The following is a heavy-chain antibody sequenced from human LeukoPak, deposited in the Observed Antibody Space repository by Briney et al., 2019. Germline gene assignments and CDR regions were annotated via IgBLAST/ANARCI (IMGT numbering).Heavy chain of an antibody. Sequence: SGGSLRLSCEVSGVSLSSYGMHWVRQAPGKGLEWVAWLPYDGSYNSTAASLKGRFAISKDISKNTLYLDMDSLTPEDTAVYYCAAAGLGVAHWFSSWGQGPLVIASS. CDR2: LPYDGSYN. CDR3: AAAGLGVAHWFSS. V-gene: IGHV3-30*02. CDR1: GVSLSSYG. J-gene: IGHJ5*01. D-gene: IGHD2-15*01.